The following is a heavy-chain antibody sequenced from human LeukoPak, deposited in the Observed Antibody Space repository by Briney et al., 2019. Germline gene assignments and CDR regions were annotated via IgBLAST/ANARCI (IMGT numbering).Heavy chain of an antibody. CDR3: ARDAGQYGGYHPHDY. CDR2: IKQDGSEK. J-gene: IGHJ4*02. V-gene: IGHV3-7*01. D-gene: IGHD5-12*01. CDR1: GFTFSSSW. Sequence: GGSLRLSCAASGFTFSSSWMSWVRQTPGKGLEWVANIKQDGSEKYYVDSVKGRFTISRDNAKNSLYLQMNSLRAEDTAVYYCARDAGQYGGYHPHDYWGQGTLVTVSS.